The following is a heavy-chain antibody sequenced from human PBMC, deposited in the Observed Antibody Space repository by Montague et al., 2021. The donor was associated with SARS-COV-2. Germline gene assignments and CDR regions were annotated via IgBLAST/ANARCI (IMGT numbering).Heavy chain of an antibody. CDR3: AKDFFMVQGLFDY. D-gene: IGHD3-10*01. J-gene: IGHJ4*02. CDR2: ISGSGGST. CDR1: GDSISTDN. Sequence: ETLSLTCVVSGDSISTDNWWTWVRQAPGKGLEWVSAISGSGGSTYYADSVKGRFTISRDNSKNTLYLQMNSLRAEDTAVYYCAKDFFMVQGLFDYWGQGTLVTVSS. V-gene: IGHV3-23*01.